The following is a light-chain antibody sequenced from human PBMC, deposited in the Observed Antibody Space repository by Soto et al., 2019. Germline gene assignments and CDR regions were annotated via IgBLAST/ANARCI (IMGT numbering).Light chain of an antibody. V-gene: IGKV3-15*01. CDR2: GAS. J-gene: IGKJ1*01. Sequence: EIVLTQSPATLSLSPGERATLSCRASQSVTSHLAWYHQKPGQAPRLLIYGASTRATGIPPRFSGSGSGTEFTLTISSLQSEDSGVFYCQKYNNWPLAFGQGTKVEIK. CDR3: QKYNNWPLA. CDR1: QSVTSH.